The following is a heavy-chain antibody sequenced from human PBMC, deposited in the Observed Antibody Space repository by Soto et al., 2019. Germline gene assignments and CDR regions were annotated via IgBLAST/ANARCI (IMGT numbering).Heavy chain of an antibody. CDR1: GFTFSTYA. D-gene: IGHD2-8*01. V-gene: IGHV3-23*01. CDR2: ITTSGGNT. J-gene: IGHJ6*03. Sequence: EVQLLESGGGLVQPGGSLRLSCAASGFTFSTYAMSWVRQAPGKGLEWVSTITTSGGNTYYADSVQGRFTISRDNSKNKVYLQMNSLKAEDTAVYYCAGIYCTNSVCYTNYYYYIDVWGKGTKVTVSS. CDR3: AGIYCTNSVCYTNYYYYIDV.